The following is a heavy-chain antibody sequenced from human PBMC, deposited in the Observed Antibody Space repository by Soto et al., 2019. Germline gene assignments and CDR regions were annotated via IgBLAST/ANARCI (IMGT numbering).Heavy chain of an antibody. V-gene: IGHV4-39*01. CDR2: IYYSGST. CDR3: ARHPRGDSSGYPIWGIDY. Sequence: QLQLQESGPGLVKPSETLSLTCTVSGGSISSSSYYWGWIRQPPGKGLEWIGSIYYSGSTYYNPSPKSRVTISVDTSKNQFSLKLSSVTAADTAVYYCARHPRGDSSGYPIWGIDYWGQGTLVTVSS. J-gene: IGHJ4*02. D-gene: IGHD3-22*01. CDR1: GGSISSSSYY.